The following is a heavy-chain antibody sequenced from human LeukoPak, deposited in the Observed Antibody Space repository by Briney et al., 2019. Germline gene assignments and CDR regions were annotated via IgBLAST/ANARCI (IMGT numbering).Heavy chain of an antibody. CDR1: GGSFSGYY. CDR3: ARGKWLRSAFDY. V-gene: IGHV4-34*01. J-gene: IGHJ4*02. Sequence: SETLSLTCAVYGGSFSGYYWSWIRQPPGKGLEWIGEINHSGSTNYNPSLKSRVTTSVDTSKNQLSLKLSSVTAADTAVYYCARGKWLRSAFDYWGQGTLVTVSS. CDR2: INHSGST. D-gene: IGHD5-12*01.